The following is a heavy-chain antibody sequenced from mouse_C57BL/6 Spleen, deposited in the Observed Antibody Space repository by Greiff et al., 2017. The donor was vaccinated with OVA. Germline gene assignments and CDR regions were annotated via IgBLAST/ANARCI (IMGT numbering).Heavy chain of an antibody. Sequence: VKLQESGPGLVQPSQSLSITCTVSGFSLTSYGVHWVRQSPGKGLEWLGVIWSGGSTDYNAAFISRLSISKDNSKSQVFFKMNSLQADDTAIYYCARNMITTGHYYAMDYWGQGTSVTVSS. D-gene: IGHD2-4*01. J-gene: IGHJ4*01. CDR1: GFSLTSYG. CDR2: IWSGGST. CDR3: ARNMITTGHYYAMDY. V-gene: IGHV2-2*01.